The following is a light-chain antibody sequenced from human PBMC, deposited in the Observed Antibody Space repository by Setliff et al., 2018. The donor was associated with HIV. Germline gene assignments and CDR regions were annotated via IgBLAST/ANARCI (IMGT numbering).Light chain of an antibody. V-gene: IGLV2-23*01. CDR2: QAT. Sequence: QSALAQPASVSGSPGQSITISCTGTSGGVGRYNLVSWYQQQPGKAPKLMIYQATKRPSGVSNRFSGSKSGNTASLTISGLQAEDEADYYCCSNTGSNTYVFGSGTKVTV. CDR3: CSNTGSNTYV. CDR1: SGGVGRYNL. J-gene: IGLJ1*01.